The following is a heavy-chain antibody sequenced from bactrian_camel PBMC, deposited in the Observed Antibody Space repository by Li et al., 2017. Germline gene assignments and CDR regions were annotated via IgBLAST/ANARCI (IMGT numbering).Heavy chain of an antibody. CDR1: EYTFNTYC. V-gene: IGHV3S26*01. CDR2: IDSADRT. J-gene: IGHJ4*01. D-gene: IGHD6*01. Sequence: VESGGGSVQTGGSLRLSCVASEYTFNTYCMGWFRQAPGKEREFVSHIDSADRTRYADSVKGRFTISKDNAKNTLYLQMNSLKPEDTAVYFCAADAVATSWYLASCPDEYKYWGQGTQVTVS. CDR3: AADAVATSWYLASCPDEYKY.